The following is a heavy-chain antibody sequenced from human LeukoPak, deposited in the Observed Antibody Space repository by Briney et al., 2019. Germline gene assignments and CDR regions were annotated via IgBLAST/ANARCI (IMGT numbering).Heavy chain of an antibody. CDR3: AKARIAVASFDY. J-gene: IGHJ4*02. CDR2: ISWNSGSI. V-gene: IGHV3-9*01. Sequence: GGSLRLSCAASGFTFDDYAMHWVRQAPGKGLEWVSGISWNSGSIGYADSVKGRFTISRDNAKNSLYLQMNRLRAEDTALYYCAKARIAVASFDYWGQGTLVTVSS. CDR1: GFTFDDYA. D-gene: IGHD6-19*01.